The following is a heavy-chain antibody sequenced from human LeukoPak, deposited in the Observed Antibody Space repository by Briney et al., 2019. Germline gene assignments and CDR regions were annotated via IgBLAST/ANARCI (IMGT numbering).Heavy chain of an antibody. D-gene: IGHD6-19*01. CDR3: ARSGSGWAYDAFDI. CDR1: GFTVSSNY. J-gene: IGHJ3*02. CDR2: IYSGGST. V-gene: IGHV3-53*01. Sequence: GGSLRLSCAASGFTVSSNYMSWVRQAPGKGLEWVSVIYSGGSTYYADSVKGRFTISRDNAKNSLYLQMNSLRAEDTAVYYCARSGSGWAYDAFDIWGQGTMVTVSS.